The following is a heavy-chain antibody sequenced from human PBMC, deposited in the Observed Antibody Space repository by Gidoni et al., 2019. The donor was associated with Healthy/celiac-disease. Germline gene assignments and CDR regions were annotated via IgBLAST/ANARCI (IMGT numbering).Heavy chain of an antibody. Sequence: EVQLVESGGGLIQPGVSLRLSCAASGFTVSSNYMSWVRQAPGKGLEWVSVIYSCVSTYYADSVKGRFTISSDNSKNTLYLQMNSLRAEDTAVYYCARGRYCSGGICYDWFDPWGQGTLVTVSS. V-gene: IGHV3-53*01. J-gene: IGHJ5*02. CDR1: GFTVSSNY. CDR3: ARGRYCSGGICYDWFDP. CDR2: IYSCVST. D-gene: IGHD2-15*01.